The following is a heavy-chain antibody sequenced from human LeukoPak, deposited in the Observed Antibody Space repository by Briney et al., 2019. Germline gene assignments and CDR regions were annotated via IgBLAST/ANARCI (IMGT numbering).Heavy chain of an antibody. CDR1: GGSIISGSYY. V-gene: IGHV4-61*02. CDR2: SSSSGNT. Sequence: SETLSLTCTVSGGSIISGSYYWSWIRQPAGKGLEWIGRSSSSGNTNYNPSLKSRVTISIDTSKNQFSLKLSSVTAADTAVYYCARSPSAGWFDPWGQGTLVTVSS. J-gene: IGHJ5*02. CDR3: ARSPSAGWFDP.